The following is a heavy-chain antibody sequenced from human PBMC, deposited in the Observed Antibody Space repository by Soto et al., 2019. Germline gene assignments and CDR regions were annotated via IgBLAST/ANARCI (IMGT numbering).Heavy chain of an antibody. CDR3: ARHGVPAAIGGYNRFDP. CDR1: GGSISSYY. D-gene: IGHD2-2*02. J-gene: IGHJ5*02. V-gene: IGHV4-59*08. CDR2: IYYSGST. Sequence: PSETLSLTCTVSGGSISSYYWSWIRQPPGKGLEWIGYIYYSGSTNYNPSLKSRVTISVDTSKNQFSLKLSSVTAADTAVYYCARHGVPAAIGGYNRFDPWGQGTLVTVSS.